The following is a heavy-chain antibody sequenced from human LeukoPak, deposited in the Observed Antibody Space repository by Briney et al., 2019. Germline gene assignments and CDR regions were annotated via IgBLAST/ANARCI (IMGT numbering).Heavy chain of an antibody. CDR3: ARLGGTGITLIQVYYFDY. CDR1: GGSITSSSYY. D-gene: IGHD1/OR15-1a*01. J-gene: IGHJ4*02. V-gene: IGHV4-39*01. Sequence: SETLSLTCSVSGGSITSSSYYWGWIRQPPEKGLEWIGSIYYTGGTNYSPSLKSRVTISVDTSKNQFSLKLSSVTTADTAVYYCARLGGTGITLIQVYYFDYWGQGTLVTVSS. CDR2: IYYTGGT.